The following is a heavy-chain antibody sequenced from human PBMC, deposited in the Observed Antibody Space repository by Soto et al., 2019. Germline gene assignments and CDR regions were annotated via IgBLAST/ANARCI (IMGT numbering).Heavy chain of an antibody. CDR1: GFTFSGHT. J-gene: IGHJ6*03. V-gene: IGHV3-21*01. D-gene: IGHD4-17*01. Sequence: EVQLVESGGALVEPGGSLRLSCAASGFTFSGHTMNWVRQAPGKGLEWVASVTSSSSNIYYADSLKGRFTISRDNAKNSLYLQMNSLRAEDTAVYYCVRGGPGVTTLSLQKNYYYYFLDVWGKGTTVTVSS. CDR3: VRGGPGVTTLSLQKNYYYYFLDV. CDR2: VTSSSSNI.